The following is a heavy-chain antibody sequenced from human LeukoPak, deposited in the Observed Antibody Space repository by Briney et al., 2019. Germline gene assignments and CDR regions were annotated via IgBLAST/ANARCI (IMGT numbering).Heavy chain of an antibody. J-gene: IGHJ3*01. CDR3: ARRSGYYWDAFDV. CDR2: IKQDESEK. CDR1: GFNFNSYW. Sequence: GGSLRLSCAVSGFNFNSYWMNRVRQAPGKGLEWVANIKQDESEKNYVDSVKGRFTISRDNANNLLHLQMNNLRADDTAVYYCARRSGYYWDAFDVWGQGTMVTVSS. D-gene: IGHD3-22*01. V-gene: IGHV3-7*03.